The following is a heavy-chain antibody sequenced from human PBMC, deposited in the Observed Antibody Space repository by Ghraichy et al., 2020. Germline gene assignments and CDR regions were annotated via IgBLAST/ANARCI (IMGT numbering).Heavy chain of an antibody. Sequence: SETLSLTCTVSGGSIRGYYWSWIRQPPGKGLECIGYIFYSGSTNYNPSLKSRVTISVDTSKNQFSLRLSSVTAADTAVYYCARNSPYGSDWNKYFDYWGQGTLVTVSS. CDR2: IFYSGST. CDR3: ARNSPYGSDWNKYFDY. V-gene: IGHV4-59*13. J-gene: IGHJ4*02. D-gene: IGHD6-19*01. CDR1: GGSIRGYY.